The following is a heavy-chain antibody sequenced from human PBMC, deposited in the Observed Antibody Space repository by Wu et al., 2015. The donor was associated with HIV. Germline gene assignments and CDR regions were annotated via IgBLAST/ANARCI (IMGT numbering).Heavy chain of an antibody. D-gene: IGHD3-3*01. J-gene: IGHJ5*02. CDR1: GSSIASDYY. CDR3: ARVPRGNYDFGWFDP. V-gene: IGHV4-38-2*02. CDR2: IYYSGVT. Sequence: QVQLSESGPGLVKPSETLSLTCTISGSSIASDYYWGWIRRPPGKGLEWIANIYYSGVTYYNSSLRSRVTISVDTAKNQFSLKMNSVTASDTAVYYCARVPRGNYDFGWFDPWGQGALVIVSS.